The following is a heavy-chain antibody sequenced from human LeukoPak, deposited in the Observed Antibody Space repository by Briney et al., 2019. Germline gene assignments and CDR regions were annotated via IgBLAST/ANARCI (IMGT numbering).Heavy chain of an antibody. J-gene: IGHJ4*02. CDR2: ISYDGSNK. V-gene: IGHV3-30-3*01. CDR1: GFTFSSYA. Sequence: TGGSLRLSCAASGFTFSSYAMHWVRQAPGKGLEWVAVISYDGSNKYYADSVKGRFTISRDNSKNTLYLQMNSLRAEDTAVYYCARGRLGRLWFGELWSFDYWGQGTLVTVPS. CDR3: ARGRLGRLWFGELWSFDY. D-gene: IGHD3-10*01.